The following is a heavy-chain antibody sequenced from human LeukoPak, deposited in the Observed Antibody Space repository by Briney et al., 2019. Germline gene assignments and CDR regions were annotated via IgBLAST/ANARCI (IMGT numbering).Heavy chain of an antibody. CDR2: ISAYNGNT. Sequence: ASVKVSCKASGYTFTNYGISWVRQAPGQGLEWMGWISAYNGNTDYAQKLQGRVTMTTDTSTSTAYMELRSLRSDDTAVYYCARFRGYCSSTSCRRTVYYYYGMDVWGQGTTVTVSS. D-gene: IGHD2-2*01. CDR3: ARFRGYCSSTSCRRTVYYYYGMDV. J-gene: IGHJ6*02. V-gene: IGHV1-18*01. CDR1: GYTFTNYG.